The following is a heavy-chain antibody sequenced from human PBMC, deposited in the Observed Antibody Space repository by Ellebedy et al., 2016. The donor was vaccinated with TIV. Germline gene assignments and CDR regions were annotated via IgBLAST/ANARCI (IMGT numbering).Heavy chain of an antibody. D-gene: IGHD3-22*01. CDR2: ISSSSSYI. CDR3: AKTRSSGYYYGEYYFDY. V-gene: IGHV3-21*04. J-gene: IGHJ4*02. CDR1: GFTFSSYS. Sequence: GGSLRLSCAASGFTFSSYSMNWVRQAPGKGLEWVSSISSSSSYIYYADSVKGRFTISRDNSKNSLYLQMNSLRTEDTALYYCAKTRSSGYYYGEYYFDYWGQGTLVTVSS.